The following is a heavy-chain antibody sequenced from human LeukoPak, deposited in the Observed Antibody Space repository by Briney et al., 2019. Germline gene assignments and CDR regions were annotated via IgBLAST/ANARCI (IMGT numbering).Heavy chain of an antibody. V-gene: IGHV1-2*02. CDR1: GYTFTGYY. J-gene: IGHJ4*02. CDR3: ARAHMTTVTLGDY. CDR2: INPNSGAT. Sequence: ASVKVSCKTSGYTFTGYYLHWVRQAPGQGLERVGWINPNSGATNYAQKFQGRVTMTRDTSITTAYMELSRLRSDDTAVYYCARAHMTTVTLGDYWGQGTLVTVSS. D-gene: IGHD4-11*01.